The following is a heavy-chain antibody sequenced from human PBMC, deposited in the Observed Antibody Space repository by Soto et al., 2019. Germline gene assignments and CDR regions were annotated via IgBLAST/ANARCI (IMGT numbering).Heavy chain of an antibody. V-gene: IGHV4-31*03. Sequence: SETLSLTCTVSGGSISSGGYYWSWIRQHPGKGLEWIGYIYYSGSTYYNPSLKSRVTISVDTSKNQFSLKLSSVTAADTAVYYCARGAGGYYDSSGHLDYWGQGTLVTVPQ. CDR2: IYYSGST. J-gene: IGHJ4*02. D-gene: IGHD3-22*01. CDR3: ARGAGGYYDSSGHLDY. CDR1: GGSISSGGYY.